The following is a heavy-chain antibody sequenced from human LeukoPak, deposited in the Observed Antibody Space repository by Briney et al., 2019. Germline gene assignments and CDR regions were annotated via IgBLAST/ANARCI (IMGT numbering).Heavy chain of an antibody. V-gene: IGHV3-11*01. Sequence: GGSLRLSCAASGFTFSDHYMSWIRQAPGKGLEWISYISSSDNTIYYADSVKGRFTISRDNAKNSLYLLMNSLRAEDTAVYYCARARPPDSDAFDVWGQGTLATVSS. D-gene: IGHD1-14*01. CDR3: ARARPPDSDAFDV. CDR1: GFTFSDHY. J-gene: IGHJ3*01. CDR2: ISSSDNTI.